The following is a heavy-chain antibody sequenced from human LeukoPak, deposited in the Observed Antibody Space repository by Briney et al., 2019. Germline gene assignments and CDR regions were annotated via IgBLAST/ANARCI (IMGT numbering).Heavy chain of an antibody. CDR2: ISSSSSYI. Sequence: PGGSLRLSCAASGFTFSSYSMNWVRQAPGKGLEWVSSISSSSSYIYYADSVKGRFTISRDNAKNSLYLQMNSLRAEDTAVYYCAIGDFWSDSYYYYMDVWGKGTTVTVSS. CDR3: AIGDFWSDSYYYYMDV. J-gene: IGHJ6*03. D-gene: IGHD3-3*01. V-gene: IGHV3-21*01. CDR1: GFTFSSYS.